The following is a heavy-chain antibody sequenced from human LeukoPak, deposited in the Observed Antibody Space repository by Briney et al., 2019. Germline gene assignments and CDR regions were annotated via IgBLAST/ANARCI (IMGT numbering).Heavy chain of an antibody. CDR3: AGVSSDDAFDT. CDR1: GGSISIGGYY. CDR2: ICYSESS. Sequence: SDTLTLTCTVSGGSISIGGYYWSWIRQHPGKGREWIGYICYSESSYNNPSLKSRVTITVATSKNQFSLKLSSVPAADTAVYYCAGVSSDDAFDTWGQGKMGTVSS. D-gene: IGHD6-19*01. V-gene: IGHV4-31*03. J-gene: IGHJ3*02.